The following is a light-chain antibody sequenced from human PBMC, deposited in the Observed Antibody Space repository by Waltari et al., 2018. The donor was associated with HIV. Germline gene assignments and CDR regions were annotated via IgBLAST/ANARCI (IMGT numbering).Light chain of an antibody. V-gene: IGKV1-12*01. CDR1: QDINSW. CDR3: QQSNSFPLT. CDR2: GAF. J-gene: IGKJ5*01. Sequence: DIQMTQSPSSLSASVGDTVTISCRASQDINSWLAWYQQRAGRAPRLLISGAFTLQSGVPSMFSGNGSVTDFTLTISSLQPEDFATYVCQQSNSFPLTFGPGTRLEVK.